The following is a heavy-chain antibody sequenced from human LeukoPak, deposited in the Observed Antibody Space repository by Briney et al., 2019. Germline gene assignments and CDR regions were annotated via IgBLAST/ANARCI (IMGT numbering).Heavy chain of an antibody. CDR3: ARGYSSSSGFDY. Sequence: GASVKVSCKASGYTFTGYYMRWVRQAPGQGLEWMGWINPNSGGTNYAQKFQGWVTMTRDTSISTAYMELSRLRSDDTAVYYCARGYSSSSGFDYWGQGTLVTVSS. CDR2: INPNSGGT. CDR1: GYTFTGYY. D-gene: IGHD6-6*01. V-gene: IGHV1-2*04. J-gene: IGHJ4*02.